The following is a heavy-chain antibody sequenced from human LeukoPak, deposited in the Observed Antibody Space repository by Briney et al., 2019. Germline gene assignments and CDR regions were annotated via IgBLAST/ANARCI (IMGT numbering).Heavy chain of an antibody. CDR3: AREDRSYGPIDY. CDR1: GGSISSGDYY. J-gene: IGHJ4*02. Sequence: SETLSLTCTVSGGSISSGDYYWSWIRQPPGKGLEWIGYIYYSGSTYYNPSLKSRVTISVDRSKNQFSLKLSSVTAADTAVYYCAREDRSYGPIDYWGQGTLVTVSS. D-gene: IGHD5-18*01. V-gene: IGHV4-30-4*08. CDR2: IYYSGST.